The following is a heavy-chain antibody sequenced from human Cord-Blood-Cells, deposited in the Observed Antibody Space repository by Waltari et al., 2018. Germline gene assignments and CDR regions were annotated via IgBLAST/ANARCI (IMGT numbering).Heavy chain of an antibody. J-gene: IGHJ3*02. V-gene: IGHV3-33*01. CDR1: GFTFSSYG. CDR2: IWYDGSNK. D-gene: IGHD1-26*01. CDR3: ARDGRPGRSAFDI. Sequence: QVQLVESGGGVVQPGRSLRLSCAASGFTFSSYGMTGVRQAPGKGLGWVAVIWYDGSNKYYADSVKGRFTISRDNSKNTLYLQMNSLRAEDTAVYYCARDGRPGRSAFDIWDQGTMVTVSS.